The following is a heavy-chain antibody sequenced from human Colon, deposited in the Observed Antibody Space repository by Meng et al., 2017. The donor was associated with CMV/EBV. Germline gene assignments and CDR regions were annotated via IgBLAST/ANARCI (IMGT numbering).Heavy chain of an antibody. J-gene: IGHJ5*02. V-gene: IGHV3-48*04. Sequence: GGSLRLSCAASGFTFSSYSMNWVRQAPGKGLEWVSSITSSSETIYYADSVKGRFTILRDNAKNSLHLQMNSLRADDTAVYYCARDLQLSTWGQGTLVTVSS. CDR1: GFTFSSYS. CDR3: ARDLQLST. D-gene: IGHD2-2*01. CDR2: ITSSSETI.